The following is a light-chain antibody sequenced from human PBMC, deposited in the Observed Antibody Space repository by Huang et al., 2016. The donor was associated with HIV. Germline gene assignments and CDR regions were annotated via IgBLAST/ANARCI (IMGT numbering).Light chain of an antibody. Sequence: EIVLTQSPGTLSLSPGERATLYGRASQSVSSTYLAWYHQKHAEATRLLIYGASNMATGIPDRFSGSGCGTDFTVTISRLEPEDFTVYYCQQYGSSPLTFGGGTKVEIK. CDR2: GAS. CDR3: QQYGSSPLT. J-gene: IGKJ4*01. CDR1: QSVSSTY. V-gene: IGKV3-20*01.